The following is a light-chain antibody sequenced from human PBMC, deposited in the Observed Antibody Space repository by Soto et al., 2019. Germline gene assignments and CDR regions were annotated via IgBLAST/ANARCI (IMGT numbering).Light chain of an antibody. CDR1: NIGSKS. V-gene: IGLV3-21*02. CDR2: DDR. J-gene: IGLJ3*02. Sequence: SYELTQAPSVSVAPGQTARITCGGNNIGSKSVHWYQQKPGQAPVLVVYDDRDRPSGIPERFSGSNSGNTATLTITRVEAEDEADYYCKVWDSSNRGVFGGGTKLTVL. CDR3: KVWDSSNRGV.